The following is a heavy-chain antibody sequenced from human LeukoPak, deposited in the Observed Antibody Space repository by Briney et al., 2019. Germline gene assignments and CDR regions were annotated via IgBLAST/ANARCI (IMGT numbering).Heavy chain of an antibody. CDR2: INHSGST. Sequence: SETLSLICTVSGGSISSYYWSWLRQPPGKGLEWVGEINHSGSTNYNPSLKSRVTISVDTSKNQFSLKLSSVTAADTAVYYCARGEVLLWFGEAINWFDPWGQGTLVTVSS. CDR1: GGSISSYY. D-gene: IGHD3-10*01. J-gene: IGHJ5*02. CDR3: ARGEVLLWFGEAINWFDP. V-gene: IGHV4-34*01.